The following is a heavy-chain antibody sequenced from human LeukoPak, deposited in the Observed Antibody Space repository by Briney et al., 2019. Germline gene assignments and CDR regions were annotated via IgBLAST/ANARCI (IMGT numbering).Heavy chain of an antibody. CDR1: GFXFRSSD. J-gene: IGHJ4*02. CDR3: ATIGSSSHYFDN. V-gene: IGHV3-21*01. Sequence: GGSLRLSCAASGFXFRSSDMNWGRQAPGKGLEWVSSISGSGSHTYYADSVKGRFTISRDNANNLLYLQMNSLRAEDTALYYCATIGSSSHYFDNWGQGTLVTVSS. D-gene: IGHD6-6*01. CDR2: ISGSGSHT.